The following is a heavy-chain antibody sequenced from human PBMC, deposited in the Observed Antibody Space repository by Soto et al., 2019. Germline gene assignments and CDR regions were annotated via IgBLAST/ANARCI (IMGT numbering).Heavy chain of an antibody. V-gene: IGHV3-33*01. CDR2: IWYDGSNK. D-gene: IGHD2-2*01. CDR1: GFTFSSYG. J-gene: IGHJ1*01. CDR3: ARDGSRVAAAPAPIPEYFQH. Sequence: QVQLVESGGGVVQPGRSLRLSCAASGFTFSSYGMHWVRQAPGKGLEWVAVIWYDGSNKYYADSVKGRFTISRDNSKNTLYLQMNSLRAEDTAVYYCARDGSRVAAAPAPIPEYFQHWGKGTLVTVSS.